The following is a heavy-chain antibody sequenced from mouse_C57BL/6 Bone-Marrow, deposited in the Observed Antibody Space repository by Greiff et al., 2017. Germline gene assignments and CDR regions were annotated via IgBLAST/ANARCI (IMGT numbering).Heavy chain of an antibody. CDR1: GYTFTSYC. Sequence: QVQLQQSGAELVKPGASVKMSCTASGYTFTSYCITWVKQRPGQGLEWIGDIYPGSGSTNYNEKFKSKATLTVDTSSSAAYLQLSSLTSEDAAVYYCADYYAHWGQGTLVTVSA. D-gene: IGHD2-1*01. CDR2: IYPGSGST. CDR3: ADYYAH. J-gene: IGHJ3*01. V-gene: IGHV1-55*01.